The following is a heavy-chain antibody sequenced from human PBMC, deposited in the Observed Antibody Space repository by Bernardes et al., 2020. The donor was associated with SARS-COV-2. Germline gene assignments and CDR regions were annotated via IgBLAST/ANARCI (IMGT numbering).Heavy chain of an antibody. CDR3: ERGGGSGRYVY. J-gene: IGHJ4*02. Sequence: GGSLRLSCAASGFTFSDYYMSWIRQAPGKGLEWVSSISSSSSYTNYADSVKDRFTIARDNAKNSLYLQMNSLGAEDTAVYYCERGGGSGRYVYWGQGTLVTVSS. V-gene: IGHV3-11*05. CDR1: GFTFSDYY. D-gene: IGHD3-10*01. CDR2: ISSSSSYT.